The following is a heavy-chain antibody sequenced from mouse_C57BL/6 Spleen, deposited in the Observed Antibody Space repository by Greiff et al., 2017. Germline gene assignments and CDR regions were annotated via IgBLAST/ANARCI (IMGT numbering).Heavy chain of an antibody. CDR3: ARGRGDYDVGAMDY. CDR1: GYTFTSYW. Sequence: VQLQQPGAELVRPGSSVKLSCKASGYTFTSYWMHWVKPRPIQGLEWIGNIDPSDSETHYNQKFKDKATLTVDKSSSTAYMQLSSLTSEDSAVYYWARGRGDYDVGAMDYWGQGTSVTVSS. D-gene: IGHD2-4*01. V-gene: IGHV1-52*01. CDR2: IDPSDSET. J-gene: IGHJ4*01.